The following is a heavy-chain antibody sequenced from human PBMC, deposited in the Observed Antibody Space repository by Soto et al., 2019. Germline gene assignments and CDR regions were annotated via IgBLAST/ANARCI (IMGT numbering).Heavy chain of an antibody. CDR2: INAGNGNT. CDR1: GYTLTSYA. J-gene: IGHJ4*02. V-gene: IGHV1-3*01. CDR3: ARDGVEMASTPGPFDY. D-gene: IGHD2-15*01. Sequence: ASVKVSCKASGYTLTSYAVRWVRQAPGQRLEWMGWINAGNGNTKYSQKFQGRVTITRDTSASTAYMELSSLRSEDTAVYYCARDGVEMASTPGPFDYWGQGTLLTVSS.